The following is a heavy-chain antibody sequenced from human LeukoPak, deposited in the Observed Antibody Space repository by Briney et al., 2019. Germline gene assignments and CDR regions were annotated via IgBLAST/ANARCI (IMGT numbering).Heavy chain of an antibody. CDR3: AKDRYYYDSSGPPHFDY. V-gene: IGHV3-30*18. Sequence: GGSLRLSCAASGFTFSSYGMHWVRQAPGKGLEWVAAISYDGSNKYYADSVKGRFTISRDNSKNTLYLQMNSLRAEDTAVYYCAKDRYYYDSSGPPHFDYWGQGTLVTVSS. D-gene: IGHD3-22*01. J-gene: IGHJ4*02. CDR1: GFTFSSYG. CDR2: ISYDGSNK.